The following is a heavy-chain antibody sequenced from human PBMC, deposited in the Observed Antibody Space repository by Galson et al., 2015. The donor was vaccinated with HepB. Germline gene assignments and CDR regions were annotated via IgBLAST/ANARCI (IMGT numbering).Heavy chain of an antibody. V-gene: IGHV3-23*01. CDR1: GFTFSSYG. CDR2: ISGSGSST. D-gene: IGHD5-24*01. J-gene: IGHJ4*02. Sequence: SLRLSCAASGFTFSSYGMSWVRQAPGKGLEWVSAISGSGSSTYYADSVKGRFTISRDNSKNTLYLQMNSLRAEDTAVYYCAKDIVEMANVFFDYWGQGTLVTVSS. CDR3: AKDIVEMANVFFDY.